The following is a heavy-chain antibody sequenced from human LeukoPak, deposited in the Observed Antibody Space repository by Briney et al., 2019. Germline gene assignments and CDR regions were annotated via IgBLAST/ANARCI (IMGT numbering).Heavy chain of an antibody. V-gene: IGHV3-23*01. D-gene: IGHD3-3*01. CDR1: GFTFSSYA. J-gene: IGHJ4*02. Sequence: GGSLRLSCAASGFTFSSYAMSWVRQAPGKGLEWVSAISGSGGSTYYADSVKGRFTISRDNSKNTLYLQMNSLRAEDTAVYYCAENHGRFLEWFDYWGQGTLVTVSP. CDR3: AENHGRFLEWFDY. CDR2: ISGSGGST.